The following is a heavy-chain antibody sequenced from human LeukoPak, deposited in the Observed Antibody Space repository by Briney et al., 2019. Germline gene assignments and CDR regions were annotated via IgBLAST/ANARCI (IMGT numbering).Heavy chain of an antibody. CDR3: ARASGYCSSTSCFLDAFDI. Sequence: SETLSLTCTVSGGSISSYYWSWIRQSAGKGLEWIGRIYTSGSTNYNPSLRSRVTMSVDTSKNQFSLKLSSVTAADTAVYYCARASGYCSSTSCFLDAFDIWGQGTMVTVSS. CDR2: IYTSGST. J-gene: IGHJ3*02. CDR1: GGSISSYY. D-gene: IGHD2-2*01. V-gene: IGHV4-4*07.